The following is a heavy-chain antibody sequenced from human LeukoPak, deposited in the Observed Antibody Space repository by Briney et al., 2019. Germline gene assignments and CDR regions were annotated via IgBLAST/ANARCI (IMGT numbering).Heavy chain of an antibody. J-gene: IGHJ4*02. Sequence: GGSLRLSCAASGVRFSGFGMSWGRQAPGKGLEWVAIVKGDGSEKAYVDSVKGRFSISRDNAENSVYLQMSSLRAEDTAVYYCAKDWGYGEAGIDFWGQGTLVTVSS. CDR2: VKGDGSEK. CDR1: GVRFSGFG. V-gene: IGHV3-7*04. CDR3: AKDWGYGEAGIDF. D-gene: IGHD3-16*01.